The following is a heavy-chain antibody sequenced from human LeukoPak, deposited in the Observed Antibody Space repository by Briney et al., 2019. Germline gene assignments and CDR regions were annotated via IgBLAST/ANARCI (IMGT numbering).Heavy chain of an antibody. CDR3: AKSNRVGTSYLDY. CDR2: IYYSGST. V-gene: IGHV4-59*01. D-gene: IGHD1-26*01. CDR1: GGSISSYY. J-gene: IGHJ4*02. Sequence: KASETLSLTCTVSGGSISSYYWNWIRQPPGKGLEWIGYIYYSGSTNYNPSLKSRVTISVDTSKNQFSLKLSSVTAADTAVYYCAKSNRVGTSYLDYWGQGILVTVSS.